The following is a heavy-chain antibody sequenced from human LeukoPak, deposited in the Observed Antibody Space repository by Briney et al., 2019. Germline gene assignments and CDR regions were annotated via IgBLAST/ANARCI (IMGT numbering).Heavy chain of an antibody. V-gene: IGHV3-23*01. J-gene: IGHJ4*02. CDR1: GFTFSSYA. CDR3: AKDLSGGYYYDSTYFDY. CDR2: ISGSGGST. Sequence: GGSLRLSCAASGFTFSSYAMSWVRQAPGKGLEWVSAISGSGGSTYYADSVKGRFTISRDNSKNTLYLQMNSLRAEDTAVYYCAKDLSGGYYYDSTYFDYWGQGTLVTVSS. D-gene: IGHD3-22*01.